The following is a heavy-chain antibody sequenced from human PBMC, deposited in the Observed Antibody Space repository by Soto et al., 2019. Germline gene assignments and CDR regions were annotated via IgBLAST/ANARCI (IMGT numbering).Heavy chain of an antibody. D-gene: IGHD5-18*01. Sequence: QVQLVQSEAEVRRPGASVKVPCKASGYTFASYGISWVRQAPGQGLEWMGWISAYNGNTNYAHKLQGRVTMTTETSTTTAYMELRSLRSDDTAVYYCARAVGYSYGFDYWGQGTLVTVSS. CDR1: GYTFASYG. V-gene: IGHV1-18*01. CDR3: ARAVGYSYGFDY. J-gene: IGHJ4*02. CDR2: ISAYNGNT.